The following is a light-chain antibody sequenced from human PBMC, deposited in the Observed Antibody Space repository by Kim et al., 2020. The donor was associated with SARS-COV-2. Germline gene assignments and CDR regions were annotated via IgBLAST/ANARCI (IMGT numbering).Light chain of an antibody. CDR1: QSVSNS. CDR2: KAS. Sequence: LSASIGDRVTITCRASQSVSNSLVWYQQKPGKAPKLLIYKASNLQRGVPSRFSGSGSGTDFTLTISSLQPDDFATYYCQAHSGAPTFGPGTKLEIK. V-gene: IGKV1-5*03. J-gene: IGKJ3*01. CDR3: QAHSGAPT.